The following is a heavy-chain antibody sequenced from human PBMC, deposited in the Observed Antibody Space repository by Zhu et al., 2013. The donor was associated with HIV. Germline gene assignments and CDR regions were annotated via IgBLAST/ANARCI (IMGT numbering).Heavy chain of an antibody. CDR2: INPNTGGT. D-gene: IGHD3-22*01. V-gene: IGHV1-2*02. CDR1: GYTFSGYY. J-gene: IGHJ3*02. Sequence: QVQLVQSGAEVKKPGASVKVSCKASGYTFSGYYIHWVRQAPGQGLEWMGWINPNTGGTDYAQKFQGRVTMTTDTSTSTAYMELRSLRSDDTAVYYCARDEYYYDSSAGFDIWAKGQWSPSLQ. CDR3: ARDEYYYDSSAGFDI.